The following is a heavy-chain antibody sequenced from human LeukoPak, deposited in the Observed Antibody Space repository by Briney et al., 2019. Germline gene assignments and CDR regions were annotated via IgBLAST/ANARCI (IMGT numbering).Heavy chain of an antibody. D-gene: IGHD6-13*01. Sequence: GGSLRLSCAASGFTFSSYNMTWVRQAPGKGLEWVSYISSSSSTIYYADSVKGRFTISRDNAKNSLYLQMNSLRAEDTAVYYCARDYLAAVGTVDYWGQGTLVTVSS. J-gene: IGHJ4*02. CDR1: GFTFSSYN. V-gene: IGHV3-48*01. CDR2: ISSSSSTI. CDR3: ARDYLAAVGTVDY.